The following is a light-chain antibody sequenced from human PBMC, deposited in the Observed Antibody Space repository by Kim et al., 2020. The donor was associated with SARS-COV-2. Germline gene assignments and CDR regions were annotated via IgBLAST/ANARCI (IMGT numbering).Light chain of an antibody. CDR1: QDTRTW. Sequence: ASVGDRVTITCRERQDTRTWLAWYQQKPGKAPNPRIYTASSLQSCAPARFSGSGYGTDFTLTISSLQPEDFATDYCQQADSFPITSDGGTKVDIK. J-gene: IGKJ4*01. CDR3: QQADSFPIT. V-gene: IGKV1-12*01. CDR2: TAS.